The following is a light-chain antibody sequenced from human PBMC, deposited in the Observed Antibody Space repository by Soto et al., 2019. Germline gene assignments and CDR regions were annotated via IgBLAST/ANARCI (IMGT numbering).Light chain of an antibody. CDR2: KDS. CDR1: ALPKQY. J-gene: IGLJ3*02. CDR3: QSADSSGTWV. V-gene: IGLV3-25*02. Sequence: SYELTQPPSVSVSPGQTARITCSGDALPKQYAYWYQQKPGQAPGLVIYKDSERPSGIPERFSGSSSGTTGTLTISGVQAEDEADYYCQSADSSGTWVFGGGTKVTVL.